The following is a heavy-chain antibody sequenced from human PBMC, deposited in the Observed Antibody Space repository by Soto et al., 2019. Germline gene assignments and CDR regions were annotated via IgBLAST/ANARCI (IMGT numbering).Heavy chain of an antibody. CDR2: IKQDGSEK. CDR3: ANLNYDFWSGYFYPNSYYFDY. V-gene: IGHV3-7*01. D-gene: IGHD3-3*01. CDR1: GFTFSSYW. Sequence: GGSLRLSCAASGFTFSSYWMSWVRQAPGKGLEWVANIKQDGSEKYYVDSVKGRFTISRDNAKNSLYLQMNSLRAEDTAVYYCANLNYDFWSGYFYPNSYYFDYWGQGTLVTVSS. J-gene: IGHJ4*02.